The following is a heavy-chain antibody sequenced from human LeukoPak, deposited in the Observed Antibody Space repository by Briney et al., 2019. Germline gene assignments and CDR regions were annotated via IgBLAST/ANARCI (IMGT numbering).Heavy chain of an antibody. CDR2: TYYRSKWYN. Sequence: SQTLSLTCAISGDSVSSNSAAWNWIRQSPSRGLEWLGRTYYRSKWYNDYAVSVKSRLPIHPDTSKHQFSLQLNSVTPEDTAVYYCARDRDWHYGFDYWGQGTLVTVSS. CDR1: GDSVSSNSAA. J-gene: IGHJ4*02. D-gene: IGHD1-7*01. CDR3: ARDRDWHYGFDY. V-gene: IGHV6-1*01.